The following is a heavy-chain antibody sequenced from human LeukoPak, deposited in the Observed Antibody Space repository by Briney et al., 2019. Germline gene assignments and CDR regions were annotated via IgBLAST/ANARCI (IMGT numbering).Heavy chain of an antibody. CDR3: TRDPNGDYVGAFES. V-gene: IGHV3-23*01. CDR2: ITGGHFPT. J-gene: IGHJ5*01. CDR1: GFSFSNFA. Sequence: GGSLRLSCAASGFSFSNFAMTWVRQAPGKGLEWVSSITGGHFPTYYTESVKGRFTISRDNSKNTLYLQMNSLRADDTAVYYCTRDPNGDYVGAFESWGQGTLVTVSS. D-gene: IGHD4-17*01.